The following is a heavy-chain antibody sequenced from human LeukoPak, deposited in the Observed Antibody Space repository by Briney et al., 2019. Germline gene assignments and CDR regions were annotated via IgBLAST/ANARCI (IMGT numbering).Heavy chain of an antibody. D-gene: IGHD2-15*01. Sequence: SETLSLTCTVSGGSISSYYWSWIRQPAGKGLEWIGRIYTSGSTNYNPSLKSRVTMSVDTSKNQFSLKLSSVTAADTAVYYCARLTGSPGSWVDYYYMDVWGKGTTVTVSS. CDR3: ARLTGSPGSWVDYYYMDV. V-gene: IGHV4-4*07. CDR2: IYTSGST. CDR1: GGSISSYY. J-gene: IGHJ6*03.